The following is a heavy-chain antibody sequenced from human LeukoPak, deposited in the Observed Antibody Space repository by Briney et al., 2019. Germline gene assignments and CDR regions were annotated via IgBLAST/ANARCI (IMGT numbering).Heavy chain of an antibody. J-gene: IGHJ1*01. V-gene: IGHV1-2*02. CDR2: IDPNNGGT. CDR1: GYTFTDYY. D-gene: IGHD3-16*01. Sequence: ASVTVSCKASGYTFTDYYMHWVRQAPGQGLEWMGFIDPNNGGTNYAQKFQGRVTLTRDTSISTAYMELSSLRSDDTAVYHCATDEGGWGQGTLVTVSS. CDR3: ATDEGG.